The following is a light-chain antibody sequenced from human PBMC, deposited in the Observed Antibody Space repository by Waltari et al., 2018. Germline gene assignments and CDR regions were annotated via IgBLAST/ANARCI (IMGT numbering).Light chain of an antibody. J-gene: IGKJ1*01. CDR3: QQSYNWPRT. CDR2: DGA. V-gene: IGKV3-11*01. Sequence: IVLTQSPATLSLSPGERATLSCRASQSISSYLAWYQQKPGQAPRLLICDGANRATGIPARFSGSGSKTDFTLTIASLEPEDSAVYYCQQSYNWPRTFGQGTKVGIK. CDR1: QSISSY.